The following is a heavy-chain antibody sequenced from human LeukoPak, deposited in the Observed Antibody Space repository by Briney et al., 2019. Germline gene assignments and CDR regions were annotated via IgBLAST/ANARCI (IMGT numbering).Heavy chain of an antibody. CDR2: INPNSGGT. J-gene: IGHJ4*02. Sequence: ASVKVSCKASGYTFTSYGISWVRQAPGQGLEWMGWINPNSGGTNCAQKFQGRVTMTRDTSISTAYMELSRLRSDDTAVYYCARLGIAAADPFDYWGQGTLVTVSS. D-gene: IGHD6-13*01. CDR1: GYTFTSYG. CDR3: ARLGIAAADPFDY. V-gene: IGHV1-2*02.